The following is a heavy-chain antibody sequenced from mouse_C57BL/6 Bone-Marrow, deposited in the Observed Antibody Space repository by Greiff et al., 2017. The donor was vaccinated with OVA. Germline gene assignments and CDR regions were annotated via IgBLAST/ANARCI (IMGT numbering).Heavy chain of an antibody. J-gene: IGHJ4*01. D-gene: IGHD1-1*01. V-gene: IGHV1-81*01. CDR3: AFITTVVASYYYAMDY. CDR1: GYTFTSYG. CDR2: IYPRSGNT. Sequence: VQLQQSGAELARPGASVKLSCKASGYTFTSYGISWVKQSTGQGLEWIGEIYPRSGNTYYNEKFKGKATLTADKSSSTAYMELRSLTSEDSAVYFCAFITTVVASYYYAMDYWGQGTSVTVSS.